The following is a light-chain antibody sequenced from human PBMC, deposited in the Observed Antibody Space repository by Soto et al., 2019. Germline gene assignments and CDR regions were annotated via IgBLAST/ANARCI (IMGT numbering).Light chain of an antibody. CDR1: SSDVGAYNY. J-gene: IGLJ1*01. CDR2: DVT. V-gene: IGLV2-14*01. Sequence: QSVLTQPASVSGPPGQSITISCTGTSSDVGAYNYVSWYQHHPGKAPRLVIYDVTNRPSGISDRFSGSKSGNTASLTISRLLAEDEADYYCASYTTISTYVFGTGTNVTVL. CDR3: ASYTTISTYV.